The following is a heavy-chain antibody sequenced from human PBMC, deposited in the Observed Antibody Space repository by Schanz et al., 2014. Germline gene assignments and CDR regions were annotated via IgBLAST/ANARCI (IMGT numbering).Heavy chain of an antibody. D-gene: IGHD3-10*01. CDR1: GFTFGDYA. Sequence: EVQLLESGGGLVQPGGSLRLSCAASGFTFGDYAMTWVRQAPGKGLEWVSRIKSDGSSTSYADSVKGRFTISRDNSKNTLYLQMNSLRAGDAAVYYCAKGRFGELSAFDIWGQGTTVTVSS. V-gene: IGHV3-23*01. J-gene: IGHJ3*02. CDR3: AKGRFGELSAFDI. CDR2: IKSDGSST.